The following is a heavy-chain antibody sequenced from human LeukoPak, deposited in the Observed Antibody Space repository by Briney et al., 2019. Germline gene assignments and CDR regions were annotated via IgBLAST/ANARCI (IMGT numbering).Heavy chain of an antibody. D-gene: IGHD5-24*01. Sequence: PSETLSLTCTVSGGSISSSSYYWGWIRQPPGKRLEWIGSIYYSGSTYYNPSLKSRVTISVDTSKNQFSLKLSSVTAADTAVYYCARGVRDGKGSLDYWGQGTLVTVSS. V-gene: IGHV4-39*07. CDR1: GGSISSSSYY. J-gene: IGHJ4*02. CDR3: ARGVRDGKGSLDY. CDR2: IYYSGST.